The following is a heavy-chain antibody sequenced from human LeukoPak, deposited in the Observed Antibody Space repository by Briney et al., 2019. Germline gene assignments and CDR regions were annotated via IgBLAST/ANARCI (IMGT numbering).Heavy chain of an antibody. D-gene: IGHD3-3*01. Sequence: GGSLRLSCAASGFTFSSYAMSWVRQAPGKGLEWVSAISGSGGSTYYADSVKGRFTISRDNAKNSLYLQMNSLRAEDTAVYYCARLTYDFWSGYYYYYYYMDVWGKGTTVTVSS. CDR1: GFTFSSYA. V-gene: IGHV3-23*01. CDR3: ARLTYDFWSGYYYYYYYMDV. J-gene: IGHJ6*03. CDR2: ISGSGGST.